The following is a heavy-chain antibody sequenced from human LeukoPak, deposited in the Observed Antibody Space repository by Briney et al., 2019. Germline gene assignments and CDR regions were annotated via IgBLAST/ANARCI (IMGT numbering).Heavy chain of an antibody. V-gene: IGHV3-33*01. Sequence: PGGSLRLSCAASGFTFSSYGMHWGRQAPGKGLEWVAVIWNDGSKKNYADSVKGRFTISRDNSKNTLHLQMNSLRVEDTAIYYCARDLQGCDYWGQGTQVTVSS. CDR3: ARDLQGCDY. J-gene: IGHJ4*02. CDR2: IWNDGSKK. D-gene: IGHD4/OR15-4a*01. CDR1: GFTFSSYG.